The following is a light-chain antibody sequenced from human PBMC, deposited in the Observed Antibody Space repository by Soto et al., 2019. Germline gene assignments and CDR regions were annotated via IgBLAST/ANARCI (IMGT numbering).Light chain of an antibody. CDR2: LGS. CDR3: KQTLHSPVT. Sequence: DIVMTQSPLSLPVTPGEPASISCRSSQSLLHSNGYNYLDWYLQKPGQPPQLLISLGSNRASGVPDRFSGSGSGTDFTLKIITVEAEDVGVYYCKQTLHSPVTFGGGTKVEIK. J-gene: IGKJ4*01. CDR1: QSLLHSNGYNY. V-gene: IGKV2-28*01.